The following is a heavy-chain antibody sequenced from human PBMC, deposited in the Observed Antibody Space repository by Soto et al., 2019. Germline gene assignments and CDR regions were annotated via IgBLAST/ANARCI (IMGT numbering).Heavy chain of an antibody. D-gene: IGHD5-12*01. CDR2: IIPIFGTA. J-gene: IGHJ6*01. Sequence: ASVQVSCKASGGTFSSYAISWVRQAPGQGLEWMGGIIPIFGTANYAQKFQGRVTITADESTSTAYMELSSLRSEDTAVYYWVGPKRDGYNFNLAPGYNYYYGMEVWG. V-gene: IGHV1-69*13. CDR1: GGTFSSYA. CDR3: VGPKRDGYNFNLAPGYNYYYGMEV.